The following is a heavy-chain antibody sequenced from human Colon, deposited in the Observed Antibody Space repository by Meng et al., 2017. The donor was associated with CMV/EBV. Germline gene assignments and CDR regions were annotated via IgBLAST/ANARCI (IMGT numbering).Heavy chain of an antibody. CDR3: AKVSSVQLLDYFDY. D-gene: IGHD2-2*01. V-gene: IGHV3-9*01. CDR2: IGLNSGSI. J-gene: IGHJ4*02. CDR1: GFTFDDYA. Sequence: SLKISCAASGFTFDDYAMHWVRQAPGKGLEWVSGIGLNSGSIGYADSVKGRFTISRDNAKNSLYLQMNSLRADDTALYYCAKVSSVQLLDYFDYWGQGTLVTVSS.